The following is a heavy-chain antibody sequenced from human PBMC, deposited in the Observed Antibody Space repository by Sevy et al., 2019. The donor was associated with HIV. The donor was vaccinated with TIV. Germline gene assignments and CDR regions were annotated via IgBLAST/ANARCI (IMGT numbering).Heavy chain of an antibody. J-gene: IGHJ4*02. D-gene: IGHD6-19*01. CDR2: IWYDGSNK. CDR1: GFTFSSYA. Sequence: GGSLRLSCAASGFTFSSYAIHWVRQAPSKGLEWVAVIWYDGSNKEYVDSVKGRFTISRDNSKDTLYLQMNSLRAEDTAVYYCARENIAVAGIGYYFDHWGQGTLVTVSS. V-gene: IGHV3-33*08. CDR3: ARENIAVAGIGYYFDH.